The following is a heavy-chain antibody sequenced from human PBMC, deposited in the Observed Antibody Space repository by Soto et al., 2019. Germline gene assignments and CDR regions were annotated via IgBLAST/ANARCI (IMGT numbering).Heavy chain of an antibody. CDR1: GDSISTYY. Sequence: LSETLSLTCTVSGDSISTYYWTWIRQPPGTGLEWIGEINHSGSTNYNPSLKSRVTISVDTSKNQFSLKLTSVTAADTAVYYCARDKITGLFDYWGQGTLVTVSS. CDR3: ARDKITGLFDY. CDR2: INHSGST. J-gene: IGHJ4*02. V-gene: IGHV4-34*01. D-gene: IGHD2-8*02.